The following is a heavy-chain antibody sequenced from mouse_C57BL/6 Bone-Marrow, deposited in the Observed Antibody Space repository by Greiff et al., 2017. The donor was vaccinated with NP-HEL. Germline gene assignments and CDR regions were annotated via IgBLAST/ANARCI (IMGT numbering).Heavy chain of an antibody. CDR1: GFTFSDYY. V-gene: IGHV5-16*01. CDR3: ARERGTGYWYFDV. D-gene: IGHD4-1*01. Sequence: EVMLVESEGGLVQPGSSMKLSCTASGFTFSDYYMAWVRQVPEKGLEWVANINYDGSSTYYLDSLKSRFIISRDNAKNILYLQMSSLKSEDTATYYCARERGTGYWYFDVWGTGTTVTVSS. J-gene: IGHJ1*03. CDR2: INYDGSST.